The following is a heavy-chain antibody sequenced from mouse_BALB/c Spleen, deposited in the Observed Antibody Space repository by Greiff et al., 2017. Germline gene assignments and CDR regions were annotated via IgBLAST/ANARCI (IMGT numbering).Heavy chain of an antibody. J-gene: IGHJ2*01. Sequence: VQLQQSGAELVRSGASVKLSCTASGFNIKDYYMHWVKQRPEQGLEWIGWIEPENGDTEYAPKFQGKATMTADTSSNTAYLQLSSLTSEDTAVYYCSAWDYYYGSSYYIDYWGQGTTLTVSS. CDR1: GFNIKDYY. D-gene: IGHD1-1*01. CDR3: SAWDYYYGSSYYIDY. V-gene: IGHV14-4*02. CDR2: IEPENGDT.